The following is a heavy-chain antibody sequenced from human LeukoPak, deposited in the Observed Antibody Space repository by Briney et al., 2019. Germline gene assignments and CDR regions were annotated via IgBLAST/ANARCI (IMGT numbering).Heavy chain of an antibody. D-gene: IGHD5-12*01. CDR3: ARGRSTGYPYYFEY. CDR1: GYTFTSYD. V-gene: IGHV1-8*03. J-gene: IGHJ4*02. CDR2: MNPNSGST. Sequence: ASVKVSCKASGYTFTSYDINWVRQATGQGLEWMGWMNPNSGSTGYAQKFQGRATITRNTSTSTAYMELSGLRSEDTAVYYCARGRSTGYPYYFEYWGQGTLVTVSS.